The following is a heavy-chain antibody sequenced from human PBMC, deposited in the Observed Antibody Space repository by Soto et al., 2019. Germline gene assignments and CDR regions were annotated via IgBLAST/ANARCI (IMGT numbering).Heavy chain of an antibody. CDR2: ISHSGST. D-gene: IGHD4-17*01. CDR1: GGSFSGYY. Sequence: PSETLSLTCAVYGGSFSGYYWSWIRQPPGKGLEWIGEISHSGSTNYNPSLKSRVTISVDTSKNQFSLKLSSVTAADTAVYYCARDRYGDYLKFFDYWGQGTLVTVSS. J-gene: IGHJ4*02. CDR3: ARDRYGDYLKFFDY. V-gene: IGHV4-34*01.